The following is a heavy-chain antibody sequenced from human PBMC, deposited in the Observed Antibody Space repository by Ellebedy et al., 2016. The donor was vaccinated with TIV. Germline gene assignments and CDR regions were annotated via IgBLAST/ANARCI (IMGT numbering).Heavy chain of an antibody. J-gene: IGHJ4*02. CDR1: GFTFSSYA. CDR3: ARDPREWLVRGYFDC. D-gene: IGHD6-19*01. CDR2: ISGSGGNT. Sequence: PGGSLRLSCAASGFTFSSYAMSWVRQAPGEGLEWVSIISGSGGNTYYADSVKGRFTIPRDNSKNTLYLQMNSLRAEDTAVYYCARDPREWLVRGYFDCWGQGTLVTVSS. V-gene: IGHV3-23*01.